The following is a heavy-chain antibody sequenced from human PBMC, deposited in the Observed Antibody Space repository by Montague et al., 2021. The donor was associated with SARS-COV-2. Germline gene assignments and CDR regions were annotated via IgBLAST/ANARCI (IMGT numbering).Heavy chain of an antibody. CDR2: ISGSGGST. J-gene: IGHJ3*02. D-gene: IGHD3-9*01. Sequence: SLRLSCAASGFTFSSYAMSWVRQAPGKGLEWVSAISGSGGSTYYADSVKGRFTISRDNSKNTLYLQMNSLRAEDTAVYYCARTYYDILTGYYNRGAFDIWGQGTMVTVSS. CDR1: GFTFSSYA. V-gene: IGHV3-23*01. CDR3: ARTYYDILTGYYNRGAFDI.